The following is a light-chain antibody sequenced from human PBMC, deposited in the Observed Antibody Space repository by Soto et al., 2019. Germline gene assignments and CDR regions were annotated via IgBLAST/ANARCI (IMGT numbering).Light chain of an antibody. CDR3: QQYGSSPWT. CDR2: GAS. Sequence: EIVLTQSPGTLSLSPGERATLSCRASQSVSSSYLAWYQQKPGQAPRLLIYGASSRATGIPDRFSGSGSATDFTLTISRMEPADFAVYYCQQYGSSPWTFGQGTKVEIK. J-gene: IGKJ1*01. V-gene: IGKV3-20*01. CDR1: QSVSSSY.